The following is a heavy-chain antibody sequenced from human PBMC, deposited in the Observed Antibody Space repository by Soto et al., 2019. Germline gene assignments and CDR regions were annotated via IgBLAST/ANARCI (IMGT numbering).Heavy chain of an antibody. CDR3: ARDIGSYAYGEGY. Sequence: SETLSLTCSVSGGSINSYWWSWIRQPAGKGLEWIGRVYSSGTTDYNPSLNSRATMSVETSKNQFSLKLSSVTAADTAVYYCARDIGSYAYGEGYWGQGXQVTVYS. D-gene: IGHD3-10*01. CDR1: GGSINSYW. J-gene: IGHJ4*02. CDR2: VYSSGTT. V-gene: IGHV4-4*07.